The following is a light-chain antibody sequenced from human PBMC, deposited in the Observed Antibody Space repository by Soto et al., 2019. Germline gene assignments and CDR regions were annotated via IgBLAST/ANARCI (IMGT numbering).Light chain of an antibody. CDR2: GAS. V-gene: IGKV3-15*01. Sequence: EIVMTQSPATLSVSPGDRATLSCRASQSVSSIAWYQQKPGQPPRLLIYGASRRATNIPARFSGGGSDTEFTLTISTLQSEDFAVYYCQHYGRSPGLFTFGPGTKVDIK. J-gene: IGKJ3*01. CDR3: QHYGRSPGLFT. CDR1: QSVSS.